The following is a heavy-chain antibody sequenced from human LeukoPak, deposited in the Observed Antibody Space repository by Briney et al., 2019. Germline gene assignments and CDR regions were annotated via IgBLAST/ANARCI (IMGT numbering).Heavy chain of an antibody. CDR2: INHNSCGT. V-gene: IGHV1-2*02. CDR3: ARDREGYYDILAGYYGVGAFDI. CDR1: GYTFTGYY. D-gene: IGHD3-9*01. J-gene: IGHJ3*02. Sequence: ASVKVSCKASGYTFTGYYMHWVRQAPGKGLEWMGCINHNSCGTNYAHKFQGRVTITRDTSINSPYMELSRLRADDTAVYYCARDREGYYDILAGYYGVGAFDIWGQGTMVTVSS.